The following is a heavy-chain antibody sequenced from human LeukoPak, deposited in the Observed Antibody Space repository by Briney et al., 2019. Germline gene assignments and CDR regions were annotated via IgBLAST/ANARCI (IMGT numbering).Heavy chain of an antibody. J-gene: IGHJ3*02. D-gene: IGHD2-15*01. CDR2: ISYSGNT. CDR3: ARHCCSGPSKLLFDI. Sequence: SETLSLTCTVSGGSIISSDYHWGWVRQPPGKGLEWIGTISYSGNTDYNPSLRGRVTISVATSNNQFSLRLGSVTAADTAIYHCARHCCSGPSKLLFDIWGQGTMVTVSS. V-gene: IGHV4-39*01. CDR1: GGSIISSDYH.